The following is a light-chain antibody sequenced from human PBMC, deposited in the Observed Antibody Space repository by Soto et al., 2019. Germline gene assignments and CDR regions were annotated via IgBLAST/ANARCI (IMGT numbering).Light chain of an antibody. J-gene: IGKJ1*01. CDR1: QSLLQTNGYTY. V-gene: IGKV2-28*01. Sequence: DIVMTQYPPSLPVTPGDPSSISCSSSQSLLQTNGYTYLDWYLQKPGQSPQLLIYLTSIRASGVPDRFSGSGSGTEFTLKISKVEAEDVGVYYCMQSLQTPPWTFGPGTKVDIK. CDR3: MQSLQTPPWT. CDR2: LTS.